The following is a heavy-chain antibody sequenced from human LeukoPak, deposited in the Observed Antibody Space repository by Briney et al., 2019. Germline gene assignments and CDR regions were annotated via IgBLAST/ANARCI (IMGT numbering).Heavy chain of an antibody. CDR1: GFTFSNAW. J-gene: IGHJ4*02. CDR3: ATDLGGYYSGSGTYWGSLDY. Sequence: PGGSLRLSCAASGFTFSNAWMSWVRQAPGEGLEWVGHIKRKSDGGTPDNAAPVKGRFTISRDDSKNTLYLQMNSLKTEDTAVYYCATDLGGYYSGSGTYWGSLDYWGQGTVVTVSS. V-gene: IGHV3-15*01. D-gene: IGHD3-10*01. CDR2: IKRKSDGGTP.